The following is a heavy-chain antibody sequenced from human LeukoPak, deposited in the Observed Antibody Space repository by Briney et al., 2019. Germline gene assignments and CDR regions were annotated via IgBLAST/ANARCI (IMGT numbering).Heavy chain of an antibody. D-gene: IGHD2-8*02. CDR2: ISSSGTTM. CDR3: ARHSSWYYFDY. J-gene: IGHJ4*02. V-gene: IGHV3-48*03. CDR1: GFTFSSHE. Sequence: PGGSLRLSCAASGFTFSSHEMNWVRQAPGKGREWVSYISSSGTTMYYADSVKGRFTISRDNAKNSLYLQMDSLTAEDTGLYYCARHSSWYYFDYWGQGTLVTVSS.